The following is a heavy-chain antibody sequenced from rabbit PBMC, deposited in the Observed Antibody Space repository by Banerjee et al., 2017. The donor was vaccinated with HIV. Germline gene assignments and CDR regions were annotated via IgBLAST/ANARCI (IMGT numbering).Heavy chain of an antibody. J-gene: IGHJ4*01. CDR2: IDPVFGST. CDR3: ARDDANGDGYSFNL. V-gene: IGHV1S7*01. D-gene: IGHD6-1*01. CDR1: GFDFSSYY. Sequence: QLKESGGGLVQAGGSLKLSCIASGFDFSSYYMSWVRQAPGKGLEWIGYIDPVFGSTDYASWVNGRFTISSDNAQNTLYLQLNSLTAADTATYFCARDDANGDGYSFNLWGQGTLVTVS.